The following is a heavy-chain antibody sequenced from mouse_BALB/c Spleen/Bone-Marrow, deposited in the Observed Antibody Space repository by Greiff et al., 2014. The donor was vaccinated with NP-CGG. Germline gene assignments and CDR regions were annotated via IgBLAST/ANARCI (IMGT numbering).Heavy chain of an antibody. D-gene: IGHD2-10*02. J-gene: IGHJ3*01. Sequence: VQLQQPGTVLARPGASAKMSCKASGYSFTSYWMHWVKQRPGQGLEWIGAIYPGNSDTSYNQKFKGKAKLTAVTSASTAYMELSSLTNEDSAVYYCTFLVKEDFAYWGQGTLVTVSA. V-gene: IGHV1-5*01. CDR1: GYSFTSYW. CDR3: TFLVKEDFAY. CDR2: IYPGNSDT.